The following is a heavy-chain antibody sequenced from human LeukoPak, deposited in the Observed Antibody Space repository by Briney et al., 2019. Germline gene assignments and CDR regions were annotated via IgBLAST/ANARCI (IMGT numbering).Heavy chain of an antibody. Sequence: GGSLRLPCEASGFTFSTYGMIWVRQAPGKGPEWVSSISSISTYRHYADAVKGRFTISRDNTKNSLYLQMDSLRVEDTAVYYCARTHIPQYDFWTASIWGQGTLVAVSS. V-gene: IGHV3-21*01. CDR1: GFTFSTYG. CDR2: ISSISTYR. CDR3: ARTHIPQYDFWTASI. D-gene: IGHD3-3*01. J-gene: IGHJ4*02.